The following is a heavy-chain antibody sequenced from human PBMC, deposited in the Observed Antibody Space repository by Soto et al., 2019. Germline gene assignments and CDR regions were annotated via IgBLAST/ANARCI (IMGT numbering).Heavy chain of an antibody. D-gene: IGHD6-13*01. V-gene: IGHV3-15*01. CDR2: IKSKPDGGTT. J-gene: IGHJ6*02. CDR1: GFTFSNAW. Sequence: GGTLRLSCAASGFTFSNAWISWVRQAPGKGLEWDGRIKSKPDGGTTDYAAPVKGRLTISRDDSKNTLYLQMNSLKTEDTAVYYCTTLPAAGTLGCYYGRDVWGQGTTVTVSS. CDR3: TTLPAAGTLGCYYGRDV.